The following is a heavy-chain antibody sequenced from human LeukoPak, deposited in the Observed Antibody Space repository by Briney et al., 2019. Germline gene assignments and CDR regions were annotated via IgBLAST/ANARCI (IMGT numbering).Heavy chain of an antibody. CDR3: ACADIVVVPAAIGPPYGMDV. CDR1: GFTFSSYS. Sequence: PGGSLRLSCAASGFTFSSYSMNWVRQAPGKGLEWVSSISSSSSYIYYADSVKGRFTISRDNAKNSLYLQMNSLRAEDTAVYYCACADIVVVPAAIGPPYGMDVWGQRTTVTVSS. CDR2: ISSSSSYI. J-gene: IGHJ6*02. V-gene: IGHV3-21*01. D-gene: IGHD2-2*02.